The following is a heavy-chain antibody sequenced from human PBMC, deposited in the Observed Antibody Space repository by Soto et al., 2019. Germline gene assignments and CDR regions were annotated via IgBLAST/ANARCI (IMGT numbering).Heavy chain of an antibody. V-gene: IGHV3-48*03. J-gene: IGHJ1*01. CDR3: ARGGVY. D-gene: IGHD2-8*01. CDR2: ISGSGSTI. CDR1: GFTFSSHE. Sequence: PVGSLRLSCEVTGFTFSSHEMNWIRQTPGKRLEWIAKISGSGSTINYADSVKGRFTISRDNVQRTLHLQMDSLRVEDTGVYYCARGGVYWGRGTLVTVSS.